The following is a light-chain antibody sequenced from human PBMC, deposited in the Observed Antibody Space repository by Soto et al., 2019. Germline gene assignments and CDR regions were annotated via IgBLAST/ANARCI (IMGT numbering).Light chain of an antibody. J-gene: IGLJ2*01. CDR1: SSDIGAYNF. V-gene: IGLV2-14*03. CDR2: DVN. Sequence: QSVLTQPASVSGSPGQSITISCTGTSSDIGAYNFVSWYQQHPSKAPKLMLYDVNTRPSGVSNRFSGSKSGNTASLTISGLQAEDEADYYCTSWTTSTTMIFGGGTKVTVL. CDR3: TSWTTSTTMI.